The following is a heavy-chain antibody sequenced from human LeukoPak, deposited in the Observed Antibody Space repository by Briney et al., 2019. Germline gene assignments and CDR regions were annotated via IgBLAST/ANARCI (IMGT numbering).Heavy chain of an antibody. CDR2: ISYDGSNK. CDR1: GFTFSSYA. CDR3: AREVRAFDI. D-gene: IGHD3-10*01. Sequence: PGGSLRLSCAASGFTFSSYAMHWVRQAPGKGLEWVAVISYDGSNKYYADSVKGRFTISRDNSKNTLYPQMSSLRAEDTAVYYCAREVRAFDIWGQGTMVTVSS. V-gene: IGHV3-30-3*01. J-gene: IGHJ3*02.